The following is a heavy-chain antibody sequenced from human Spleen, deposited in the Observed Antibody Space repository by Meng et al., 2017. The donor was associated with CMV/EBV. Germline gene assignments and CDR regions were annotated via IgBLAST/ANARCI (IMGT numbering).Heavy chain of an antibody. Sequence: GESLKISCKGSGYRFTSYWIGWVRQMPGNGLEWMGIFYPGDSDTRYSPSFQGQVTISADKSISTAYLQWSSLEASDTAMYYCARSINNWFDTWGQGTLVTVSS. CDR3: ARSINNWFDT. V-gene: IGHV5-51*01. CDR2: FYPGDSDT. CDR1: GYRFTSYW. J-gene: IGHJ5*02.